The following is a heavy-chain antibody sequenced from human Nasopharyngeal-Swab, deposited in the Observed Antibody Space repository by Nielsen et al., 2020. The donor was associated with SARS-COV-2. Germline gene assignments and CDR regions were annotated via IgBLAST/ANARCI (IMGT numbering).Heavy chain of an antibody. CDR3: ARATITMIVVVDAFDI. V-gene: IGHV4-31*03. CDR1: GGSISSGGYY. CDR2: IYYSGST. J-gene: IGHJ3*02. D-gene: IGHD3-22*01. Sequence: SETLSLTCTVSGGSISSGGYYWSWIRQHPGKGLEWIGYIYYSGSTYYNPSLKSRVTISVDTSKNQSSLKLSSVTAADTAVYYCARATITMIVVVDAFDIWGQGTMVTVSS.